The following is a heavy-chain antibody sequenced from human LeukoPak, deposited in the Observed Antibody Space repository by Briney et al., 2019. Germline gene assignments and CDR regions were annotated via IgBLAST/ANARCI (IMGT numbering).Heavy chain of an antibody. J-gene: IGHJ4*02. Sequence: GASVKVSCKASGYTFTGYYMHWVRQAPGQGLEWMGWINPNSGGTNYAQKFQGRVTMTRDTSISTAYMELSRLRSDDTAVYYCARALTIFGVVNVVGCWGQGTLVTVSS. D-gene: IGHD3-3*01. CDR1: GYTFTGYY. CDR3: ARALTIFGVVNVVGC. CDR2: INPNSGGT. V-gene: IGHV1-2*02.